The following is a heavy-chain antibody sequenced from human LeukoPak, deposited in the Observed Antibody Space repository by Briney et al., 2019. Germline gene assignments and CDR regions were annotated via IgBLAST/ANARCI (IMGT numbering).Heavy chain of an antibody. D-gene: IGHD6-19*01. J-gene: IGHJ4*02. CDR3: GKTTTGYSSGQKPAWPVDY. CDR1: GFIVSSTY. V-gene: IGHV3-53*01. Sequence: PGGSLRLSCAASGFIVSSTYMSWARQAPGKGLEWVSLTYGGDSATYADSVKGRFTVSSDNSKNTVYLQINNLRVEDTAVYYCGKTTTGYSSGQKPAWPVDYWGQGTLVTVSS. CDR2: TYGGDSA.